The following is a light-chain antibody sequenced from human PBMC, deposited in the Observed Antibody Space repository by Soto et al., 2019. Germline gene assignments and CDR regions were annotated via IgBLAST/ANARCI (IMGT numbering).Light chain of an antibody. CDR3: QQYNNWPLT. Sequence: IVMTQSPGTLSGSPGERATLSCRASQSVSSNLAWYQQKPGQAPRLLIYGASTRATGIPARFSGSGSGTEFTLTISSLQSEDFAVYYCQQYNNWPLTFGGGTKVEIK. CDR1: QSVSSN. J-gene: IGKJ4*01. CDR2: GAS. V-gene: IGKV3-15*01.